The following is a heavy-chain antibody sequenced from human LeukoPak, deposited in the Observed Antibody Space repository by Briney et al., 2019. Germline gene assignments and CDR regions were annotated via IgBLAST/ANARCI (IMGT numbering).Heavy chain of an antibody. CDR3: ARFVVVTAGDY. J-gene: IGHJ4*01. CDR1: GFTLSNYW. Sequence: PGGSLRRSCSASGFTLSNYWMHWVRQAPGKGLVWVARLHSNGAFTTYADSVKGRFTISRDTAKNTLYLQMNSLRVEDTAVYYCARFVVVTAGDYWGQGTLVTVSS. CDR2: LHSNGAFT. D-gene: IGHD2-21*02. V-gene: IGHV3-74*01.